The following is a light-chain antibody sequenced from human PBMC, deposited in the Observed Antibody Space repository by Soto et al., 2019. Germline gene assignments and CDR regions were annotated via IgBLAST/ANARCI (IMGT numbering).Light chain of an antibody. V-gene: IGLV2-8*01. Sequence: QSALTQPPSASGSPGQSVTISCTGTSSDVGNYNYVSWYQQHPGKAPKLMIYEVSKRPSGVPDRFSGSKSGNTASLTVSGLQAEDEADYYCSSYAGSNHLVFGGGTKVTVL. CDR3: SSYAGSNHLV. CDR1: SSDVGNYNY. CDR2: EVS. J-gene: IGLJ2*01.